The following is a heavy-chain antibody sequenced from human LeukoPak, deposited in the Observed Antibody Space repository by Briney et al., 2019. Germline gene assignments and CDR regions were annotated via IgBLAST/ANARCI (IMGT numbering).Heavy chain of an antibody. J-gene: IGHJ4*02. CDR1: RDSQTDLH. CDR3: GIRVVDFLSGLDD. CDR2: FDPEQAKT. D-gene: IGHD3-3*01. Sequence: GASVNDSCKCTRDSQTDLHLQGLRQAPGKGLECLGGFDPEQAKTIYAQNFQGRVTMTEDASTDTAYMEQNSLKSEDTAVYYCGIRVVDFLSGLDDWGQGTLVTVSS. V-gene: IGHV1-24*01.